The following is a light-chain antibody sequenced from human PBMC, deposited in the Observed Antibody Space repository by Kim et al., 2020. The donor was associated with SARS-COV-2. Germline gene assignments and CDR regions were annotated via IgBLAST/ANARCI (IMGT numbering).Light chain of an antibody. CDR2: LNSDGSH. Sequence: QPVLTQSPSASASLGASVKLTCTLSSGHSSYAIAWHQQQPEKGPRYLMKLNSDGSHSKGGGIPDRFSGSSSGAERYLTISSLQSEDEADYYCQTWGTGIRGVFGGGTQLTVL. CDR3: QTWGTGIRGV. V-gene: IGLV4-69*01. J-gene: IGLJ3*02. CDR1: SGHSSYA.